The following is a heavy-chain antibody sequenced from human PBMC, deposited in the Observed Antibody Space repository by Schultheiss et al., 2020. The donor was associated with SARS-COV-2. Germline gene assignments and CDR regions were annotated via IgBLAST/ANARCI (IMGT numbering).Heavy chain of an antibody. D-gene: IGHD3-9*01. Sequence: ESLKISCTVSGGSISSYYWSWIRQPPGKGLEWIGYIYYSGSTNYNPSLKSRVTISVDTSKNQFSLKLSSVTAADTAVYYCARGVAPVTYYIYYFDYWGQGTLVTVSS. CDR1: GGSISSYY. CDR2: IYYSGST. CDR3: ARGVAPVTYYIYYFDY. J-gene: IGHJ4*02. V-gene: IGHV4-59*01.